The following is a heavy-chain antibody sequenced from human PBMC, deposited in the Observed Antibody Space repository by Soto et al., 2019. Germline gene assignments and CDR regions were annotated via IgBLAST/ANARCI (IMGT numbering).Heavy chain of an antibody. CDR1: GGSFSGYY. CDR3: AKLIQLWKYYYGMDV. J-gene: IGHJ6*02. V-gene: IGHV4-34*01. D-gene: IGHD5-18*01. Sequence: PSETLSLTCAVYGGSFSGYYWSWIRQPPGKGLEWIGEINHSGSTNYDPSLKSRVTISVDTSKNQFSLKLSSVTAADTAVYYCAKLIQLWKYYYGMDVWGQGTTVTVSS. CDR2: INHSGST.